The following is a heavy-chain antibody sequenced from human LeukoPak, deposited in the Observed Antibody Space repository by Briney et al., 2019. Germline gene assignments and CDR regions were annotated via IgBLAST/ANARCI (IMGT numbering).Heavy chain of an antibody. CDR1: GFTFTTYD. CDR2: IGTTGDT. D-gene: IGHD2-15*01. CDR3: ARDRGGGHMDV. V-gene: IGHV3-13*01. Sequence: GGSLRLSCAASGFTFTTYDMHWVRQATGKGLEWVSAIGTTGDTYYPGSVKGRFTISRENAMNSLYLQMNSLRAEDTAVYYCARDRGGGHMDVWGKGTTVTISS. J-gene: IGHJ6*03.